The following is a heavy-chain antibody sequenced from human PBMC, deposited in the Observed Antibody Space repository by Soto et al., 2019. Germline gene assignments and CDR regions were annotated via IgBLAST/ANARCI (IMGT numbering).Heavy chain of an antibody. CDR1: GFIFSGSA. CDR2: IRSKANSYAT. J-gene: IGHJ4*01. Sequence: GGSLRLSCAASGFIFSGSAMHWVRQASGKGLEWVGRIRSKANSYATAYDASVKGRFTISRDDSTNTAYLQMNSLKTEDTAVYYCAGSSGYYFFDYWGHGTLVTVSS. D-gene: IGHD3-22*01. V-gene: IGHV3-73*01. CDR3: AGSSGYYFFDY.